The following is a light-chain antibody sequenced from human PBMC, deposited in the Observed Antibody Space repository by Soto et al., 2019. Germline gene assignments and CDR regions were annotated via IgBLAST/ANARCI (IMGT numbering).Light chain of an antibody. CDR1: ESVTSTY. J-gene: IGKJ2*01. Sequence: EIVLTQSPGTLSLSPGERATLSCRTSESVTSTYLAWYQQKPGQPPRLLIYGASSRATGIPDRFSGSGSGKDVTLPISKLEPEDFAVYFCQLLGGSPRYTFGQGTKLESK. CDR3: QLLGGSPRYT. V-gene: IGKV3-20*01. CDR2: GAS.